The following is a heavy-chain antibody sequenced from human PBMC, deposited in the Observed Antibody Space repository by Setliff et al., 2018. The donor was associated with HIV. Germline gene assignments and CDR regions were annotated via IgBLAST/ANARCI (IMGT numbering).Heavy chain of an antibody. D-gene: IGHD6-19*01. J-gene: IGHJ3*02. V-gene: IGHV4-4*02. CDR2: IYQSGRT. Sequence: PSETLSLTCAVSGDSISSSNWWSWVRQPPGKGLEWIGEIYQSGRTNYNPSLKSRVTKSVDKSKNQFSLKMSSVTAADTAVYYCARVAVAGTTVDVFDIWGQGTMVTVSS. CDR1: GDSISSSNW. CDR3: ARVAVAGTTVDVFDI.